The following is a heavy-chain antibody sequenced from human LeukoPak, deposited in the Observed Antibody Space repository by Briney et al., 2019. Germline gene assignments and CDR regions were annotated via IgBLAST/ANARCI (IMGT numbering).Heavy chain of an antibody. J-gene: IGHJ4*02. Sequence: SETLSLTCAVYGGSFSGYYWSWIRQPPGKGLEWIGEINHSGGTNYNPSLKSRVTISVDTSKNQFSLKLSSVTAADTAVYYCARGGVGATRASHYWGQGTLVTVSS. CDR3: ARGGVGATRASHY. D-gene: IGHD1-26*01. CDR1: GGSFSGYY. V-gene: IGHV4-34*01. CDR2: INHSGGT.